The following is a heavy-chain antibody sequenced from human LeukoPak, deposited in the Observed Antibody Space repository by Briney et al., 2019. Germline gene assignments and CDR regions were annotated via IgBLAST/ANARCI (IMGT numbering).Heavy chain of an antibody. CDR3: ARDLRGEGDTYFQH. V-gene: IGHV4-59*01. CDR1: VGSISSYY. J-gene: IGHJ1*01. CDR2: IYYSESS. Sequence: PSETLSLTCTVSVGSISSYYGSWIRQPPGKGVEWIVHIYYSESSNYNPSRKSRVTISVDTSKNQFSLKLSSVTAADTAVYYCARDLRGEGDTYFQHWGQGTLVTVSS. D-gene: IGHD1-26*01.